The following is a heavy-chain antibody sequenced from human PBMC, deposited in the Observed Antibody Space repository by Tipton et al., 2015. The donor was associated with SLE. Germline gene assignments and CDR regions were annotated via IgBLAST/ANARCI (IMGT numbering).Heavy chain of an antibody. V-gene: IGHV3-30*04. CDR1: GFTFSSYA. CDR2: ISYDGSNK. D-gene: IGHD3-10*01. J-gene: IGHJ6*03. CDR3: ARALLWFGDHMDV. Sequence: SLRLSCAASGFTFSSYAMHWVRQAPGKGLEWVAVISYDGSNKYYADSVKGRFTISRDNSKNTLYLQMNSLRAEDTAVYYCARALLWFGDHMDVWGKGTTVTVSS.